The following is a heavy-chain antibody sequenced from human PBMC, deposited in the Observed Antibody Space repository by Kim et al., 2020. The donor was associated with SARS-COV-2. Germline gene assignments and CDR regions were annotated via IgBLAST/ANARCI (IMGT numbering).Heavy chain of an antibody. J-gene: IGHJ4*02. D-gene: IGHD2-2*01. V-gene: IGHV3-7*03. CDR1: GFTFSNYW. Sequence: GGSLRLSSAASGFTFSNYWMSWVRQAPGKGLEWIANIKQDGSDRNYVGSVRGRFTISRDNAKNSLYLQMDSLRVEDTAVYYCARGSGYCSSTSCQAGSCWGQGTLVTVSS. CDR2: IKQDGSDR. CDR3: ARGSGYCSSTSCQAGSC.